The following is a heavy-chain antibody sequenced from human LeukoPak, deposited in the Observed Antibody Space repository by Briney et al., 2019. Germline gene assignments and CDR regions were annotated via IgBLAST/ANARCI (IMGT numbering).Heavy chain of an antibody. D-gene: IGHD3-22*01. J-gene: IGHJ4*02. V-gene: IGHV1-69*05. CDR2: IIPIFGTA. CDR1: GGTFSSYA. CDR3: ARGGVDYDSSGYLDY. Sequence: GASVKVSCKASGGTFSSYAISWVRQAPGQGLEWMGRIIPIFGTANYAQKFQGRVTITTDESTSTAYMELSSLRSEDTAVYYCARGGVDYDSSGYLDYWGQGTLVTVSS.